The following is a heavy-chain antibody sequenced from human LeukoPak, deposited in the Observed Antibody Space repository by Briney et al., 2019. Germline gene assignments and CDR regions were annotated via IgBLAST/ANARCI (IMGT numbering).Heavy chain of an antibody. V-gene: IGHV1-24*01. CDR3: ATNTVDIVATIFDY. D-gene: IGHD5-12*01. CDR2: FDPEDGET. J-gene: IGHJ4*02. CDR1: GYTFTSYG. Sequence: ASVKVSCKASGYTFTSYGISWVRQAPGKGLEWMGGFDPEDGETIYAQKFQGRVTMTEDTSTDTAYMELSSLRSEDTAVYYCATNTVDIVATIFDYWGQGTLVTVSS.